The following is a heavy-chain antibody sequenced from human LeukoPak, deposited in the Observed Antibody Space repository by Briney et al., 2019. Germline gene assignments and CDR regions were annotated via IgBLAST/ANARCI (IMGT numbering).Heavy chain of an antibody. CDR2: ISSDGYRT. CDR1: GFPFSTYD. CDR3: AKGLGTGSVLARPLHY. J-gene: IGHJ4*02. V-gene: IGHV3-30*18. D-gene: IGHD3-10*01. Sequence: GGSLRPSCAASGFPFSTYDMHWVRQAPDKGLQWVAVISSDGYRTDYPDSVRGRFIISRDNFKNTVDLQMISVTAEDTAMYFCAKGLGTGSVLARPLHYWGQGTLVTVSS.